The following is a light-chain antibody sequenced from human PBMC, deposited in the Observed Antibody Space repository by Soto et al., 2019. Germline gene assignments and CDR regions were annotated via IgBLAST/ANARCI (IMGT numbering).Light chain of an antibody. CDR1: QSISVH. CDR2: AAS. V-gene: IGKV1-39*01. J-gene: IGKJ2*01. CDR3: QQSYITPYT. Sequence: DIQMTPSPSSLSASVGDTVTITCRASQSISVHLNWYQQKPGKVPNLLIYAASNLQSGVPSRFSGSASETDFALTISSLQPEDFATYYCQQSYITPYTFGQGTKLEIK.